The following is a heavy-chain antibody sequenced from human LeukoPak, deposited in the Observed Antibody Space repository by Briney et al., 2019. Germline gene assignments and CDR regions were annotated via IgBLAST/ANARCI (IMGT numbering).Heavy chain of an antibody. J-gene: IGHJ4*02. CDR1: GFTFSSYA. CDR2: VSGSGGST. D-gene: IGHD4-17*01. Sequence: GASLRLSCAASGFTFSSYAMSWVRQAPGKGLEWVSAVSGSGGSTYYADSVKGRFTISRDNSKNTLYLQMNSLRAEDTAVYYCAKSPRTVTYYFDYWGQGTLVTVSS. CDR3: AKSPRTVTYYFDY. V-gene: IGHV3-23*01.